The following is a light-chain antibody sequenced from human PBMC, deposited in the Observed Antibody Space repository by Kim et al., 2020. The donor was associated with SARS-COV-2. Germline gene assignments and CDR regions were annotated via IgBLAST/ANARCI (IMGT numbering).Light chain of an antibody. J-gene: IGKJ2*01. CDR2: GAS. CDR1: QTV. CDR3: QQYSGSPPTT. V-gene: IGKV3-20*01. Sequence: ENALAQSLGTLSLSPGERATLSCTASQTVAWYQQKPGQAPRLLIYGASGRATGIPDRFSGSGSGTDVTLTISRLEPEDFAVYFCQQYSGSPPTTFGQGTKLEI.